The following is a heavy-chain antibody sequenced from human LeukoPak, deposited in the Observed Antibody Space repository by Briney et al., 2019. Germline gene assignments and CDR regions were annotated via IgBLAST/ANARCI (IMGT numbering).Heavy chain of an antibody. Sequence: GASVKVSFKASGYTFTGYYMHWVRPAPGQGLEWMGRINPNSGGTNYAQKFQGRVTMTRDTSISTAYMELSRLRSDDTAVYYCARAYDSSGYAFDIWGQGTMVTVSS. CDR3: ARAYDSSGYAFDI. V-gene: IGHV1-2*06. CDR2: INPNSGGT. D-gene: IGHD3-22*01. CDR1: GYTFTGYY. J-gene: IGHJ3*02.